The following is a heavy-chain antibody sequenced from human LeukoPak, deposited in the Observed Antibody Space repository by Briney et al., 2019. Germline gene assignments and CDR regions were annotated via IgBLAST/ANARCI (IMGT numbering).Heavy chain of an antibody. D-gene: IGHD2-15*01. V-gene: IGHV4-59*08. CDR3: ARGGLVAPGDFDY. J-gene: IGHJ4*02. CDR1: GGSISSYY. Sequence: PSETLSLTCTVSGGSISSYYWSWIRQPPGKGLEWIGYIYYSGSTNYNPSLKSRVTISVDTSKNQFSLKLSSVTAADTAVYYCARGGLVAPGDFDYWGQGTLVTVSS. CDR2: IYYSGST.